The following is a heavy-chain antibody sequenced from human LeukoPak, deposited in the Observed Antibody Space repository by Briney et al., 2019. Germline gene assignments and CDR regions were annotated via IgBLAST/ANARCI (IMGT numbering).Heavy chain of an antibody. CDR3: ARAPAYYYDSNYSDY. CDR1: GGSFSGYY. J-gene: IGHJ4*02. Sequence: SETLSLTCAVYGGSFSGYYWSWIRQPPGKGLEWIGEVNHSGSTNYNPSLKSRVTISVDTSKNQFSLKLSSVTAADTAAYYCARAPAYYYDSNYSDYWGQGTLVTVSS. CDR2: VNHSGST. V-gene: IGHV4-34*01. D-gene: IGHD3-22*01.